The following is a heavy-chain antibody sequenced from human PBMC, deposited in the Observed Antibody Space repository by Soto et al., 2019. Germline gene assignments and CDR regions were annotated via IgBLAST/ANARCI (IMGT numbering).Heavy chain of an antibody. CDR2: VYHTGNA. J-gene: IGHJ6*02. CDR3: ASRPFYYNGLDV. CDR1: GGSITTASYS. Sequence: SETLSLTCTVSGGSITTASYSWSWIRQPPGKALEWIGYVYHTGNAYPKPSLKSRVTISLDRSKNQFSLKMTSVTAADTALYYCASRPFYYNGLDVWGQGTTVTVSS. V-gene: IGHV4-30-2*01.